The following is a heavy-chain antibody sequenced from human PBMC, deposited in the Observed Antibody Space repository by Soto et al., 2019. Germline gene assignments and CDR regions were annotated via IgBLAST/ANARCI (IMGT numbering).Heavy chain of an antibody. J-gene: IGHJ4*02. Sequence: QVQLVESGGGLVEPGGSLRLSCAASGFTFSDYYMSWIRQAPGKGLESLSYISGSSSDTKYADSVRGRFTISRDNAKNSLYLQMNSLRAEDTAVYYCATGPRRLSDWGQGTPVIVSS. V-gene: IGHV3-11*05. CDR3: ATGPRRLSD. D-gene: IGHD3-3*01. CDR1: GFTFSDYY. CDR2: ISGSSSDT.